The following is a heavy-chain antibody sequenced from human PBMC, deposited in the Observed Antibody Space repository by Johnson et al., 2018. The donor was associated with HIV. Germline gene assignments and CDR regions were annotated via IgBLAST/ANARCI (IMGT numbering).Heavy chain of an antibody. CDR2: IGWDGFTI. CDR1: GFTVSRNY. D-gene: IGHD3-10*01. CDR3: AKDHNYGSYLLAFDV. Sequence: VQLVESGGGLIQPGGSLRLSCAASGFTVSRNYMSWVRQAPGKGLEWFAGIGWDGFTIGSGDSVKGRFTISRDDATNSLYLQMHSLRTEDTALYYCAKDHNYGSYLLAFDVWGQGTMVTVSS. V-gene: IGHV3-9*01. J-gene: IGHJ3*01.